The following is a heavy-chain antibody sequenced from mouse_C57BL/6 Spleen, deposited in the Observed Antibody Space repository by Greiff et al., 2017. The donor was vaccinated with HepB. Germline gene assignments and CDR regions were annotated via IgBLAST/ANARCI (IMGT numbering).Heavy chain of an antibody. J-gene: IGHJ1*03. Sequence: VQLQQSGPELVKPGASVKISCKASGYSFTGYYMNWVKQSPEKSLEWIGEINPSTGGTTYNQKFKAKATLTVDKSSSTAYMQLKSLTSEDSAVYYCANYGSSYGWYFDVWGTGTTVTVSS. V-gene: IGHV1-42*01. CDR3: ANYGSSYGWYFDV. CDR2: INPSTGGT. D-gene: IGHD1-1*01. CDR1: GYSFTGYY.